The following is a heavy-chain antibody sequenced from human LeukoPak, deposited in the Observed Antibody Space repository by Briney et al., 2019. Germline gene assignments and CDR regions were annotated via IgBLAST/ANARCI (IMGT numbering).Heavy chain of an antibody. Sequence: GGSLRLSCAASGFTVSSNRMSWVRQAPGKGLEWVSVIFGGERTYYADSVKDRFTISRDNSKNTLSLQMYSLRAEDTAVYYCAKEASVTYREDFDSWGQGTLVTVSS. J-gene: IGHJ4*02. D-gene: IGHD3-16*01. V-gene: IGHV3-53*05. CDR1: GFTVSSNR. CDR3: AKEASVTYREDFDS. CDR2: IFGGERT.